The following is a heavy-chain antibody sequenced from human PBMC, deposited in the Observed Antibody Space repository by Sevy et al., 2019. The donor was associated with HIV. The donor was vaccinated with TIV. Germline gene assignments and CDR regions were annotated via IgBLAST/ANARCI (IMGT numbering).Heavy chain of an antibody. D-gene: IGHD6-19*01. J-gene: IGHJ4*02. V-gene: IGHV3-48*03. CDR2: ITLTGSTI. CDR3: ARDRQGITVAGSATDY. CDR1: GFTFSSYE. Sequence: GGSLRLSCTASGFTFSSYEMNWVRQAPGKGLEWVSYITLTGSTIYYADSVKGRFTISRGNAKNSLYLQMNSLRAEDTAVYYCARDRQGITVAGSATDYWGQGTLVTVSS.